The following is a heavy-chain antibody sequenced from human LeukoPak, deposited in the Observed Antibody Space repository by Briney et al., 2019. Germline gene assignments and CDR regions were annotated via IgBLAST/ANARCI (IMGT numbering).Heavy chain of an antibody. CDR2: INPSGGST. D-gene: IGHD2-2*01. CDR1: GYTFTNYY. V-gene: IGHV1-46*01. CDR3: ARPYCSSTSCYAQFDY. Sequence: GASVTVSCKASGYTFTNYYIHWVRHAPGQGLEWMGIINPSGGSTSYAQKFQGRVTMTRDMSTSTVYMELSSLRSEDTAVYYCARPYCSSTSCYAQFDYWGQGTLVTVSS. J-gene: IGHJ4*02.